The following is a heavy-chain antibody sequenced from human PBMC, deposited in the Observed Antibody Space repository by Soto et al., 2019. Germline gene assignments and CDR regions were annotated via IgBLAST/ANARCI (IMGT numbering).Heavy chain of an antibody. CDR1: GFTFSSCA. CDR3: AKGHPGGSCYSGLDC. D-gene: IGHD2-15*01. V-gene: IGHV3-23*01. Sequence: EVQLLESGGGLVQPGGSLRLSCAASGFTFSSCAITWVRQAPGKGLEWVLAISGSGDTTYYADSVKGRFTISRDTSKNTVYLQMNSLRVDDTAVYYCAKGHPGGSCYSGLDCWGQGTLVTVSS. J-gene: IGHJ4*02. CDR2: ISGSGDTT.